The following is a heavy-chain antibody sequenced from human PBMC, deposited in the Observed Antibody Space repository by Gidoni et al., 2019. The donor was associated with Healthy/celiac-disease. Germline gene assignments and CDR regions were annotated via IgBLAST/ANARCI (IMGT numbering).Heavy chain of an antibody. V-gene: IGHV3-23*01. J-gene: IGHJ4*02. CDR2: ISGSGGST. CDR1: GFTFSSYA. CDR3: AKLRYSSGWVNLDY. Sequence: EVQLLESGGGLVQPGGSLSLSCAASGFTFSSYAMSWVRQAPGKGLEWVSAISGSGGSTYYADSVKGRFTISRDNSKNTLYLQMNSLRAEDTAVYYCAKLRYSSGWVNLDYWGQGTLVTVSS. D-gene: IGHD6-19*01.